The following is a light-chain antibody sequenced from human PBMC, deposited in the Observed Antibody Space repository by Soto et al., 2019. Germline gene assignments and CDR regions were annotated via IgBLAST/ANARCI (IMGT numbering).Light chain of an antibody. CDR1: QSVNNY. CDR3: KQRSVWPIT. Sequence: EIVCTQSPASVSLSPGDRATLSCRASQSVNNYVAWYQQKPGQAPRLLIYDASKRATGIPARFSGSGSGTDFTLNVSSMETEDFVLYFCKQRSVWPITFGKGTRLEIK. V-gene: IGKV3-11*01. CDR2: DAS. J-gene: IGKJ5*01.